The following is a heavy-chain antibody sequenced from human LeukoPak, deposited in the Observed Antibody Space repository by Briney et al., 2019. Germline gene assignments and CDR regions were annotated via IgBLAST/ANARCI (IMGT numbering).Heavy chain of an antibody. J-gene: IGHJ4*02. Sequence: GGSLRLSCAASGFTFSSYSMNWVRQAPGKGLEWVSYISSSSSSTIYYADSVKGRFTISRDNAKNSLYLQMNSLRAEDTAVYYCARVPTTPMPVAGTIDGWGQGTLVTVSS. CDR1: GFTFSSYS. CDR3: ARVPTTPMPVAGTIDG. D-gene: IGHD6-19*01. V-gene: IGHV3-48*01. CDR2: ISSSSSSTI.